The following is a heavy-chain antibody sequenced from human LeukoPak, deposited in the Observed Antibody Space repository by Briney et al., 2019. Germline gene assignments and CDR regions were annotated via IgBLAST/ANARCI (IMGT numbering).Heavy chain of an antibody. CDR1: EFTFSNYW. V-gene: IGHV3-72*01. CDR2: TRNKANSYTT. J-gene: IGHJ4*02. Sequence: PGGSLRLSCEASEFTFSNYWMSWVRQAPGKGLEWVGRTRNKANSYTTEYAASVKGRFTISRDDSKNSLYLQMNSLKAEDTAVYYCARYGPSNYGYYFDYWGQGTLVTVSS. CDR3: ARYGPSNYGYYFDY. D-gene: IGHD4-11*01.